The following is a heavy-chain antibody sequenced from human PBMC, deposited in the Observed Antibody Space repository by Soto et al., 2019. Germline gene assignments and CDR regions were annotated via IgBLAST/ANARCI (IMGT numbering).Heavy chain of an antibody. D-gene: IGHD1-1*01. V-gene: IGHV2-5*02. CDR1: GFSLSTSGVG. CDR2: IFWDDDK. CDR3: AHLPWKEMWPRAPVVN. J-gene: IGHJ4*02. Sequence: SGPTLVNPTQTLTLTCTFSGFSLSTSGVGVGWIRQPPGKALEWLGIIFWDDDKRYRPSLKRRVSITKDTSKNQLVLTMTNMDPVDTATYYCAHLPWKEMWPRAPVVNWGQGTPVTVSS.